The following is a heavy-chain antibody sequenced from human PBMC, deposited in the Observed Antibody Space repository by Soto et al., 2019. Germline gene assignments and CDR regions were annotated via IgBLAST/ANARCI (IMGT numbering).Heavy chain of an antibody. CDR2: ISYDGSNK. CDR1: GFTFSSYG. J-gene: IGHJ4*02. D-gene: IGHD4-17*01. CDR3: AKLPQGYGVDFDY. V-gene: IGHV3-30*18. Sequence: QVQLVESGGGVVQPGRSLRLSCAASGFTFSSYGMHWVRQAPGKGLEWVAVISYDGSNKYYADSVKGRFTISRDISKNTLYLQMNSLRAEDTAVYYCAKLPQGYGVDFDYWGQGTLVTVSS.